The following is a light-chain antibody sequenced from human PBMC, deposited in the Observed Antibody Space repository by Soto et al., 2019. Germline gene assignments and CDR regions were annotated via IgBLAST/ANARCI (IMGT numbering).Light chain of an antibody. V-gene: IGKV3-20*01. CDR1: QRVSNTY. CDR2: GAS. J-gene: IGKJ5*01. Sequence: VLTQSPGTLSLSPEERATLSCGASQRVSNTYLAWYQQKPGKAPRLXMYGASSRATGIPDRFSGSGSGTDFTLTISRVAPEDFEVYYCQQYVGLPITFGQGTRLEIK. CDR3: QQYVGLPIT.